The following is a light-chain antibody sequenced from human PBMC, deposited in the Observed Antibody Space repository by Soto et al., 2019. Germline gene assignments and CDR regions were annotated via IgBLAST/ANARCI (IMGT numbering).Light chain of an antibody. Sequence: QSALTQPRSVSGSPGQSVTISCTGTSSDVGDYKYVSWYQQHPGKAPKVMIYDVNNRPSGVPDRFSGSKSGNTASLTISGLQAEDEADYYCCSYAGSFVVFGGGTKLTVL. J-gene: IGLJ2*01. CDR2: DVN. V-gene: IGLV2-11*01. CDR1: SSDVGDYKY. CDR3: CSYAGSFVV.